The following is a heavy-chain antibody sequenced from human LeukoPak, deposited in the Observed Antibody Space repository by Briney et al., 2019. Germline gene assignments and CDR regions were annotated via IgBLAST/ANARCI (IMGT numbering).Heavy chain of an antibody. CDR3: ARGGILGYCSSTSCQNWFDP. Sequence: ASVTVSYKASVYTFTSYDINWVRQATGQGLEWMGWLNPNSGKTGYAQKSQGRVTMTRNTSISTAYMELSSLRSEDTAVYYCARGGILGYCSSTSCQNWFDPWGQGTLVTVSS. CDR2: LNPNSGKT. CDR1: VYTFTSYD. J-gene: IGHJ5*02. D-gene: IGHD2-2*01. V-gene: IGHV1-8*01.